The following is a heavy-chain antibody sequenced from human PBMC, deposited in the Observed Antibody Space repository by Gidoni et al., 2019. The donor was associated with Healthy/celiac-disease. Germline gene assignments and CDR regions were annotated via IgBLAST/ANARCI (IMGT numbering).Heavy chain of an antibody. CDR1: GVTFDEYA. D-gene: IGHD1-26*01. V-gene: IGHV3-43*02. CDR3: ALGGAFDI. CDR2: ISGDGGST. Sequence: EVQLVASGGGVVQSGGSLRLSCAASGVTFDEYAMHWVRQAAGTGLDLVYLISGDGGSTYDADSVKGRFTSARDNSKNSLYLQMNSLRTEDTALYYCALGGAFDIWGQGTMVTVSS. J-gene: IGHJ3*02.